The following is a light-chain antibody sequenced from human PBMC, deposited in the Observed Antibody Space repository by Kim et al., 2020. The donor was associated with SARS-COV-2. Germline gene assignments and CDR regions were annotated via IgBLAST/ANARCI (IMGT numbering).Light chain of an antibody. CDR3: QTWGTGIWV. V-gene: IGLV4-69*01. Sequence: QLVLTQSPSASASLGASVNLTCTLSSGHSTYAIAWHQQQPEKGPRYLMRLNSDGSHNKGDGIPDRFSGSSSGAERYLTISSLQSEDEADYYCQTWGTGIWVFGGGTQLTVL. J-gene: IGLJ3*02. CDR1: SGHSTYA. CDR2: LNSDGSH.